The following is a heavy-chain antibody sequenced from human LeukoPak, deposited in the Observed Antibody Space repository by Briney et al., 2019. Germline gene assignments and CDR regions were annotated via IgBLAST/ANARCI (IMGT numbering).Heavy chain of an antibody. Sequence: GGSLRLSCAASGFTFSSYWMSWVRQAPGKGLEWVANIKQDGSEKYYVDSVKGRFTISRDNAKNSLYLQMNSLRAEDTAVYYCARVGRRSSSFYFDYWGQGTLVTVSS. CDR2: IKQDGSEK. J-gene: IGHJ4*02. CDR1: GFTFSSYW. D-gene: IGHD6-6*01. CDR3: ARVGRRSSSFYFDY. V-gene: IGHV3-7*01.